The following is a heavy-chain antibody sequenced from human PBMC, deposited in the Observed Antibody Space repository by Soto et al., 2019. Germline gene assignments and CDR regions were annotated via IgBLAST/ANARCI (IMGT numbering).Heavy chain of an antibody. CDR3: ARIGPIRGEHRVADP. CDR1: GLNFGDYY. J-gene: IGHJ5*02. V-gene: IGHV3-11*03. CDR2: ISGSGASS. Sequence: PGRSLRLSCAASGLNFGDYYMSRISQNKKKGLEWLSYISGSGASSSFADSVKGRFTISRDNAKNSLFLQMNSLRADDTAVYFCARIGPIRGEHRVADPWVKGTLVTV. D-gene: IGHD3-10*01.